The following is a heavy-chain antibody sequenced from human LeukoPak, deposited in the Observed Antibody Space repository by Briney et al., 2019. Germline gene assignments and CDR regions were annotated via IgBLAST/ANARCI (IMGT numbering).Heavy chain of an antibody. CDR2: ISAYNGNT. J-gene: IGHJ4*02. Sequence: ASVKVSCKASGYTFTSYGISWVRQAPGQGLEWMGWISAYNGNTNYAQKLQGRVTMTTDTSTSTAYMELRSLRSDDTAVYYCARDRYYYDSSGYPGYWGQGTLVTVSS. CDR1: GYTFTSYG. V-gene: IGHV1-18*01. D-gene: IGHD3-22*01. CDR3: ARDRYYYDSSGYPGY.